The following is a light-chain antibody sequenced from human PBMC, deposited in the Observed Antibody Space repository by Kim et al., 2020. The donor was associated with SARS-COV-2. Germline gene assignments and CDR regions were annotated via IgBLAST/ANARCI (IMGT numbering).Light chain of an antibody. V-gene: IGLV1-40*01. Sequence: QGVTTPYTGGTSNIGAYSDVHWYQPLPGTAPKLLSFGHTTRASGVPGRFSGSKSGTSASLAITGLQAEDGGDYYCHSYDSGLTGYVFGSGTKVTVL. CDR1: TSNIGAYSD. CDR3: HSYDSGLTGYV. CDR2: GHT. J-gene: IGLJ1*01.